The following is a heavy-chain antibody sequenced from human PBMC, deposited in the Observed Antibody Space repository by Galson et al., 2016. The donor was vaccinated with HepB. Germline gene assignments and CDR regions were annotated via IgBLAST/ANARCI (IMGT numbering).Heavy chain of an antibody. Sequence: SLRLSCAAAGFTFSNYEFNWVRQAPGKGLEWVSYISSSGHSIYYADSVKGRFSISRDNARNSVYLQMNRLRPEYTAVYYCARDRIVAPIDYYYYGMDVWGQGTTVSVSS. J-gene: IGHJ6*02. V-gene: IGHV3-48*03. CDR2: ISSSGHSI. CDR3: ARDRIVAPIDYYYYGMDV. CDR1: GFTFSNYE. D-gene: IGHD5-12*01.